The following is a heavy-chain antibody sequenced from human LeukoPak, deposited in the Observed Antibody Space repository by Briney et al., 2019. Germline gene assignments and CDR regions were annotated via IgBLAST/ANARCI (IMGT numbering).Heavy chain of an antibody. Sequence: PGGSLRLPCAASGFTFSSYTMNWVRQAPGKGLEWVSSISSTSSYIYYADSVKGRFTISRDNAKNSLYLQMNSLRAEDTAVYYCARGRNYYDSGGDDYWGQGTLVTVSS. D-gene: IGHD3-22*01. J-gene: IGHJ4*02. CDR3: ARGRNYYDSGGDDY. CDR1: GFTFSSYT. CDR2: ISSTSSYI. V-gene: IGHV3-21*01.